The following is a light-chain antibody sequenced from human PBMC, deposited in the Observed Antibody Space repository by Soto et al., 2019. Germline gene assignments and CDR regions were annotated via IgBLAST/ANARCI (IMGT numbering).Light chain of an antibody. CDR1: SSDVGAYNY. CDR3: NSYTSSTTPYV. Sequence: QYVLTQPASVSGSPGQSITISCTGSSSDVGAYNYVSWYQHHPDKAPKLVIYDVTNRPSGVSNRFSGSKSGNTASLTISGLQAEDEADYYCNSYTSSTTPYVFGTGTKVTV. CDR2: DVT. J-gene: IGLJ1*01. V-gene: IGLV2-14*03.